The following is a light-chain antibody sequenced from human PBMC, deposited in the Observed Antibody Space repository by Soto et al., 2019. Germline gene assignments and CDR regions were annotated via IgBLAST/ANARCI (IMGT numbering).Light chain of an antibody. CDR1: QSISSW. J-gene: IGKJ1*01. V-gene: IGKV1-5*01. CDR3: QQYNRYSRT. Sequence: DIRMPQSPNTLSATVGHRVAITCRASQSISSWLAWYQQKPGKAPKLLIYDASNLKSGVPSRFSGSGSGTEFTLTISSLQPDDLATYYCQQYNRYSRTFGQGTKVDI. CDR2: DAS.